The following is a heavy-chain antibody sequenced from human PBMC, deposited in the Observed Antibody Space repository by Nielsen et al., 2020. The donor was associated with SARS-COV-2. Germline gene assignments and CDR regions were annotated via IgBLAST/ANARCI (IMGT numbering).Heavy chain of an antibody. V-gene: IGHV3-48*03. CDR3: ARDGNDSKRWHKRVDY. J-gene: IGHJ4*02. D-gene: IGHD3-22*01. CDR1: GSTSRSYE. Sequence: GGSLRPSCAPSGSTSRSYEINWVRQAPGKGLEWVSYISTSGSTIYYADSVKGRFTISRDNAKNSLYLQMNSLRVEDTALYYCARDGNDSKRWHKRVDYCGQGTMVTVSS. CDR2: ISTSGSTI.